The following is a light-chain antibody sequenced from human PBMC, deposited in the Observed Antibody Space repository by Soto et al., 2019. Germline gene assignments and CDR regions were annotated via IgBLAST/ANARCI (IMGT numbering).Light chain of an antibody. Sequence: QSVLTQPPSVSGSPGQSVTISCTGTSSDVGSYIRVSWYQQPPGTAPKLMIYDVSNRPSGVPDRFSGSKSGNTASLTISGLQAEDEADYYCSSYTSSSTYVFGTGTK. V-gene: IGLV2-18*02. CDR3: SSYTSSSTYV. J-gene: IGLJ1*01. CDR2: DVS. CDR1: SSDVGSYIR.